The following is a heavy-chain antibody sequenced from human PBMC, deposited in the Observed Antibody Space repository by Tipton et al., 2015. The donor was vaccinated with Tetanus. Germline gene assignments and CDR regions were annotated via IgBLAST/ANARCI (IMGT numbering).Heavy chain of an antibody. Sequence: TLSLTCDVSGGSISGGGYSWSWIRQPPGPGKGLEWIGYIYESGTTHYNPSLKSRVTLSLDMSKNHVSLNLTSVTAADTAVYYCARAVRFYYDSSTYYQYYFDSWGRGTLVTVSS. D-gene: IGHD3-22*01. CDR2: IYESGTT. J-gene: IGHJ2*01. CDR3: ARAVRFYYDSSTYYQYYFDS. CDR1: GGSISGGGYS. V-gene: IGHV4-30-2*01.